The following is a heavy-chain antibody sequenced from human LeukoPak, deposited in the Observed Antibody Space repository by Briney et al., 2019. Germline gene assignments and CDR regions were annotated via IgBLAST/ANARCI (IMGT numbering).Heavy chain of an antibody. Sequence: PSGTLSLTCAVSGGSISSSNWWSWVRQPPGKGLEWIGEIYHSGSTNYNPSLKSRVTISVDKSKNQFSLKLSSVTAADTAVYYCARQEDLGATMYYFDYWGQGTLVTVSS. CDR2: IYHSGST. J-gene: IGHJ4*02. V-gene: IGHV4-4*02. D-gene: IGHD1-26*01. CDR3: ARQEDLGATMYYFDY. CDR1: GGSISSSNW.